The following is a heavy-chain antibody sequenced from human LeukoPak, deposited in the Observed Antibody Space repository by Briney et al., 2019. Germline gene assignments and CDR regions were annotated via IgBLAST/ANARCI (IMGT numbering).Heavy chain of an antibody. CDR2: IYSDENT. CDR1: GFTVSSNF. Sequence: PGGSLRLSCAASGFTVSSNFMSWVRQAPGKGLEWVSVIYSDENTHYADSVKGRFTISRDISKNTVYLQMDSLTVEDMAVYYCARDQVGYTYGTSWGQGTLVTVSS. J-gene: IGHJ5*02. CDR3: ARDQVGYTYGTS. V-gene: IGHV3-66*01. D-gene: IGHD5-18*01.